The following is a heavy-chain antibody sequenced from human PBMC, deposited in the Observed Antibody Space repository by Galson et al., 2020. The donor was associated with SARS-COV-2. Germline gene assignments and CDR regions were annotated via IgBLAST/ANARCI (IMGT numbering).Heavy chain of an antibody. CDR2: IYYSGRT. J-gene: IGHJ4*02. D-gene: IGHD6-19*01. Sequence: SETLSLTCTVSGGSISSYYWSWIRQPPGKGLEWIGYIYYSGRTNYNPSLKSRVTISVDTSKNQFSLKLSSVTAADTAVYYCARHGRITVWLVHSGYFDYWGQGTLVTVSS. V-gene: IGHV4-59*08. CDR3: ARHGRITVWLVHSGYFDY. CDR1: GGSISSYY.